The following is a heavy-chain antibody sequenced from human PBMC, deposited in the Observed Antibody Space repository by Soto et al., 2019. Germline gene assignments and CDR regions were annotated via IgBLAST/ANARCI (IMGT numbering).Heavy chain of an antibody. Sequence: SETLSLTCTVSGGSVSHYYWSWLRQPPGKGLECIGYIYFTGSTNHNPSLKTRVNISIDTSKNQFSLNLSSVTAADTAVYFCARVFRSYQEYWGQGALVTVSS. CDR2: IYFTGST. J-gene: IGHJ4*02. CDR3: ARVFRSYQEY. D-gene: IGHD1-26*01. V-gene: IGHV4-59*02. CDR1: GGSVSHYY.